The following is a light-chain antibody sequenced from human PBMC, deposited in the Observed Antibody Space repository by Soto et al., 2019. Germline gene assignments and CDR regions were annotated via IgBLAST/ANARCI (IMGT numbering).Light chain of an antibody. V-gene: IGKV1-39*01. Sequence: DIQMTQSPSSLSASVGDRVTITCRASQSISSYLNWYQQKPGKAPRLLIYAASSLQSGVPSRFSGSGSGTDFTLTISSLQPEDFATYYCQQSYSTPSSLTFGGGTKVDIK. J-gene: IGKJ4*01. CDR3: QQSYSTPSSLT. CDR2: AAS. CDR1: QSISSY.